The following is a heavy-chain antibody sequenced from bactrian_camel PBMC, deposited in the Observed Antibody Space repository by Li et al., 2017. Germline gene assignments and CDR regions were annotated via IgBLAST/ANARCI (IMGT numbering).Heavy chain of an antibody. V-gene: IGHV3S53*01. Sequence: QVQLVESGGGSVQAGGSLRLSCTASGYTDSSGNCMGWFRQAPGKEREGVAAIDTDGSTSYADSVKGRFTISRDNAKNTVYLQMNSLKSEDTALYYCALTSAGGSRYGVPVWYNYWGQGTQVTVS. CDR1: GYTDSSGNC. CDR2: IDTDGST. J-gene: IGHJ4*01. D-gene: IGHD2*01. CDR3: ALTSAGGSRYGVPVWYNY.